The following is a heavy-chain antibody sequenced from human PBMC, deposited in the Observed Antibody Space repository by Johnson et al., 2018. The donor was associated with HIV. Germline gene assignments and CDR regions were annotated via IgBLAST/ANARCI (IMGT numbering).Heavy chain of an antibody. CDR2: ISYDGSNK. D-gene: IGHD1-14*01. J-gene: IGHJ3*02. V-gene: IGHV3-30*04. CDR1: GFTFSSYA. Sequence: QVQLVESGGGVVQPGRSLRLSCAASGFTFSSYAMHWVRQAPGKGLGWVAVISYDGSNKYYADSVKGRFTISRDNSKNTLYLQMNSLRAEDKSGYYLARELTPKPAFDIWGQGTMVTVSS. CDR3: ARELTPKPAFDI.